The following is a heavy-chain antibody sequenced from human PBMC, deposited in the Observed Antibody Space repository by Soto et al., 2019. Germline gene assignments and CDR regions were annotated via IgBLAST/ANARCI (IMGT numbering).Heavy chain of an antibody. CDR2: ISSSSSYI. CDR3: ARERGGYGGNFDY. Sequence: EVQLVESGGGLVKPGGSLRLSCAASGFTFSSYGMNWVRQAPGKGLEWVSSISSSSSYIYYANSVKGRFTISRDNAKNSLYLQMNSLRAEDTAVYSCARERGGYGGNFDYWGQGTLVTVSS. J-gene: IGHJ4*02. D-gene: IGHD4-17*01. CDR1: GFTFSSYG. V-gene: IGHV3-21*01.